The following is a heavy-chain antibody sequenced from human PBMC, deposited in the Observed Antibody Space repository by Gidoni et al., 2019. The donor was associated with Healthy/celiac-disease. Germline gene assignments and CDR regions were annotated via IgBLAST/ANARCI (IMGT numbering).Heavy chain of an antibody. V-gene: IGHV4-34*01. CDR3: ARGSNCSGGSCYSRYFRNPCDY. Sequence: QVQLQQWGAGLLKPSETLSLTCAVYGGSFSGYYWSWIRQPPGKGLEWIGEINHSGSTNYNPSLKSRVTISVDTSKNQFSLKLSSVTAADTAVYYCARGSNCSGGSCYSRYFRNPCDYWGQGTLVTVSS. CDR1: GGSFSGYY. CDR2: INHSGST. D-gene: IGHD2-15*01. J-gene: IGHJ4*02.